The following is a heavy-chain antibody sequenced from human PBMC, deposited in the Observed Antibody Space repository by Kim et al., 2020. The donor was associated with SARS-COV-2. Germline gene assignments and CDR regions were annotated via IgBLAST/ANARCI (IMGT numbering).Heavy chain of an antibody. V-gene: IGHV5-51*01. Sequence: GESLKISCKGSGYSFTSYWIGWVRQMPGKGLEWMGIIYPGDSDTRYSPSFQGQVTISADKSISTAYLQWSSLKASDTAMYYCARHPTYYYDSSGYRHDAFDIWGQGTMVTVSS. D-gene: IGHD3-22*01. CDR2: IYPGDSDT. CDR1: GYSFTSYW. J-gene: IGHJ3*02. CDR3: ARHPTYYYDSSGYRHDAFDI.